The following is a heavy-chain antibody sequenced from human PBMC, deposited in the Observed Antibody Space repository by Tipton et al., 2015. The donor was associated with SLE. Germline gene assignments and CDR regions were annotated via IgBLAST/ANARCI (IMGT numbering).Heavy chain of an antibody. CDR3: ARGAGDRLDF. V-gene: IGHV1-18*01. D-gene: IGHD7-27*01. CDR1: GYTFSIYG. CDR2: ISPYNGNT. J-gene: IGHJ4*02. Sequence: QLVQSGAEVKKPGASVEVSCKASGYTFSIYGISWVRQAPGQGLEWMGWISPYNGNTNYAQKFQGRVTMTRNTSISTAYMELSSLRSEDTAVYYCARGAGDRLDFWGQGTLVTVSS.